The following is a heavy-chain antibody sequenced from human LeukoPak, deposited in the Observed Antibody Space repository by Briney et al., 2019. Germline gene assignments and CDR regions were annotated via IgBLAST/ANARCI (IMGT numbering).Heavy chain of an antibody. Sequence: GRSLRLSCAASGFTFSSYGMHWVRQAPGKGLERVAVIWYDGSNKYYADSVKGRFTISRDNSKNTLYLQMNSLRAEDTAVYYCAREVTMIVDYWGQGTLVTVSS. V-gene: IGHV3-33*01. CDR1: GFTFSSYG. CDR2: IWYDGSNK. D-gene: IGHD3-22*01. CDR3: AREVTMIVDY. J-gene: IGHJ4*02.